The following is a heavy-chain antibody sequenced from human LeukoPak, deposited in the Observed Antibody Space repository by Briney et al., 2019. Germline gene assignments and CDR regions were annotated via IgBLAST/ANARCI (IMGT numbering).Heavy chain of an antibody. CDR1: GGTFSSYA. V-gene: IGHV1-24*01. Sequence: GSSVKVSCKASGGTFSSYAISWVRQAPGQGLEWMGGFDPEDGETIYAQKFQGRVTMTEDTSTDTAYMELSSLRSEDTAVYYCAGRRRADAFDIWGQGTMVTVSS. CDR2: FDPEDGET. J-gene: IGHJ3*02. CDR3: AGRRRADAFDI.